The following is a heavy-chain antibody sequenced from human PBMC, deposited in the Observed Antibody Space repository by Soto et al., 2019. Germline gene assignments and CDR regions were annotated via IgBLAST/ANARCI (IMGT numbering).Heavy chain of an antibody. Sequence: SETLSLTCRVSGGSISSGDYYWTWIRQPPGKGLEWIGYIFYSGTAYYNPSLKSRVTISVDTSKNQFSLILSSVTAADTAVYYCATTHTLGYKDYWGQGTLVTVSS. J-gene: IGHJ4*02. CDR1: GGSISSGDYY. CDR3: ATTHTLGYKDY. D-gene: IGHD3-10*01. CDR2: IFYSGTA. V-gene: IGHV4-30-4*01.